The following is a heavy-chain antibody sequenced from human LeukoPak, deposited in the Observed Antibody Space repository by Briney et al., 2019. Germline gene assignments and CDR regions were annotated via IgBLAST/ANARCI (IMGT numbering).Heavy chain of an antibody. Sequence: SETRSLTCTVSGGPISSYYWSWIRQPPGKGLEWIGYIYYSGSTNYNPSLKSRVTISVDTSKNQFSLKLSSVTAADTALYYCARDGPFNRDGSLGSDYWGQGTLVTVSS. CDR2: IYYSGST. D-gene: IGHD5-24*01. V-gene: IGHV4-59*12. CDR3: ARDGPFNRDGSLGSDY. J-gene: IGHJ4*02. CDR1: GGPISSYY.